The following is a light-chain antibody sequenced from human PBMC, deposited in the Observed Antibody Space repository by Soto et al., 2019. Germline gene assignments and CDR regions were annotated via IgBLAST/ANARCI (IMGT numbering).Light chain of an antibody. CDR2: DAS. CDR3: QQRSDWPSLT. Sequence: IVLSQSPATLSLSPGERATLSCRASQSMSTYLAWYQHKPGQAPRLLIYDASNRATGIPTRFSGSGSGTDSTLTISSLEPEDFAVYYCQQRSDWPSLTFGGGTKVEIK. J-gene: IGKJ4*01. V-gene: IGKV3-11*01. CDR1: QSMSTY.